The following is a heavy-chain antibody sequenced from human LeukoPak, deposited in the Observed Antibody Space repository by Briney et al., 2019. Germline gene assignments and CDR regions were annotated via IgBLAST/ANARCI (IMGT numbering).Heavy chain of an antibody. V-gene: IGHV4-34*01. CDR2: INHSGST. CDR1: GGSFSGYY. J-gene: IGHJ4*02. CDR3: ARDPGYSSGWYPSYYFDY. Sequence: MSSETLSLTCAVYGGSFSGYYWSWIRQPPGKGLEWIGEINHSGSTNYNPSLKSRVTISVDTSKNQFSLKLSSVTAADTAVYYCARDPGYSSGWYPSYYFDYWGQGTLVTVSS. D-gene: IGHD6-19*01.